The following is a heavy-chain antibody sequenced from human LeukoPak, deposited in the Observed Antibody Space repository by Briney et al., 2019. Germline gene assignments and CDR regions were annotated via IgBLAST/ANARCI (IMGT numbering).Heavy chain of an antibody. D-gene: IGHD2-2*01. V-gene: IGHV4-39*01. J-gene: IGHJ4*02. Sequence: SETLSLTCTVSGGSISSSSYYWGWIRQPPGKGLEWIGSIYYSGSTYYNPSLKSRVTISVDTSKNQFSLKLSSVTAADTAVYYCARLGTAVVVPAAGYFDYWGQGTLVTVSS. CDR1: GGSISSSSYY. CDR3: ARLGTAVVVPAAGYFDY. CDR2: IYYSGST.